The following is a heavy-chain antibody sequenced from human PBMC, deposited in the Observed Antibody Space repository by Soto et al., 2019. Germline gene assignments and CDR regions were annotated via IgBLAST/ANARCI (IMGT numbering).Heavy chain of an antibody. CDR2: VYSSGST. CDR3: ARVDTAMGYFDY. CDR1: GDSITSYN. J-gene: IGHJ4*02. V-gene: IGHV4-59*01. Sequence: PSETLSLTCTVSGDSITSYNWNWLRQPPGKALEWIGYVYSSGSTNYNPSLKSRVTISVDTSRNQFSLKVNSVTAADTAVYYCARVDTAMGYFDYWGQGTLVTVSS. D-gene: IGHD5-18*01.